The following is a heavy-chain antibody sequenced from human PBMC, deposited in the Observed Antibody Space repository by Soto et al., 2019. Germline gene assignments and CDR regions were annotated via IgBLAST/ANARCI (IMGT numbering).Heavy chain of an antibody. CDR3: ARDSPIKQYYYDSSGSSPPFDY. Sequence: ASVKVSCKASGYTFTSYGISWVRQAPGQGLEWMGWISAYNGNTNYAQKLQGRVTMTTDTYTSTAYMELGSLRSDDTAVYYCARDSPIKQYYYDSSGSSPPFDYWGQGTLVTVSS. J-gene: IGHJ4*02. CDR1: GYTFTSYG. V-gene: IGHV1-18*01. D-gene: IGHD3-22*01. CDR2: ISAYNGNT.